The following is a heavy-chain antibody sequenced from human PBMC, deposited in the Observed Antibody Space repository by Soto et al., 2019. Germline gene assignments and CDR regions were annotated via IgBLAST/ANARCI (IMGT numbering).Heavy chain of an antibody. CDR2: ISAYNGNT. D-gene: IGHD2-2*01. J-gene: IGHJ6*03. Sequence: ASVKVSCKASGYTFTSYGISWVRQAPGQGLEWMGWISAYNGNTNYAQKLQGRVTMTTDTSTGTAYMGLRSLRSDDTAVYYCARYVVVVPAASYYYMDVWGKGTTVTVS. CDR3: ARYVVVVPAASYYYMDV. V-gene: IGHV1-18*01. CDR1: GYTFTSYG.